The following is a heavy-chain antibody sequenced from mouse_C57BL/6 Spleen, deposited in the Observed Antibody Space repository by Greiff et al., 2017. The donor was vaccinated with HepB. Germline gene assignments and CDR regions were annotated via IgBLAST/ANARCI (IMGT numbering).Heavy chain of an antibody. D-gene: IGHD2-1*01. CDR1: GFTFSDYY. CDR2: INYDGSST. J-gene: IGHJ4*01. CDR3: ARYGNYYAMDY. V-gene: IGHV5-16*01. Sequence: DVKLVESEGGLVQPGSSMKLSCTASGFTFSDYYMAWVRQVPEKGLEWVANINYDGSSTYYLDSLKSRFIISRDNAKNILYLQMSSLKSEDTATYYCARYGNYYAMDYWGQGTSVTVSS.